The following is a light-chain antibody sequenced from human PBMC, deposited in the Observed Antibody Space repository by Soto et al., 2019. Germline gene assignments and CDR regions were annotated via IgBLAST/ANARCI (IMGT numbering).Light chain of an antibody. J-gene: IGKJ4*01. Sequence: DIPMTQSPSTLSASVGDRVTITCRASQSISSWLAWYQQKPGKAPKLLIYKASSLESGVPSRFSGSGSGTEFTLTISSLQPDDFATYYCQQYDDYSPLTFGGGTKVEIK. CDR3: QQYDDYSPLT. V-gene: IGKV1-5*03. CDR2: KAS. CDR1: QSISSW.